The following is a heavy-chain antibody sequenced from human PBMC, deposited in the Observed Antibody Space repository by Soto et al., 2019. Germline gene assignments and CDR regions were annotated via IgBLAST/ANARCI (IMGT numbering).Heavy chain of an antibody. V-gene: IGHV4-34*01. CDR3: ARVTGLRFLEWLSYYYYYYGMDV. CDR1: GGSFIGYY. J-gene: IGHJ6*02. D-gene: IGHD3-3*01. Sequence: SETLSLTCAVYGGSFIGYYWSWIRQPPGNGLEWIGGINHSGSTNYSPSLKSRVTISVDTSKNQFSLKLSSVTAADTAVYYCARVTGLRFLEWLSYYYYYYGMDVWGQGTTVSVSS. CDR2: INHSGST.